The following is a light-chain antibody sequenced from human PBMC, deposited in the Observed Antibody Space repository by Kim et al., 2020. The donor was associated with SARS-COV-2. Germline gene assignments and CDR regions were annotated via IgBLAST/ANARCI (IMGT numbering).Light chain of an antibody. CDR2: DAS. J-gene: IGKJ4*01. Sequence: DIQMTQSPSTLSASVGDRVTITCRASQSISSWLAWYQQKPGKGPKLLIYDASSLESGVPSRFSGSGSGTEFTLTISSLQPDDFATYYCQKYNSYPLTFGGGTKVDIK. CDR3: QKYNSYPLT. CDR1: QSISSW. V-gene: IGKV1-5*01.